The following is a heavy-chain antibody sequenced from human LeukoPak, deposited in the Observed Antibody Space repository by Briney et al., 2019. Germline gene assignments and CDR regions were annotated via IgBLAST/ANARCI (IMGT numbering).Heavy chain of an antibody. V-gene: IGHV3-43*01. J-gene: IGHJ4*02. CDR3: AKDRITMVRGVITVGLFDY. Sequence: GGSLRLSCAASGFTFDDYTMHWVRQAPGKGLEWVSLISWDGGSTYYADSVKGRFTISRDNSKNSLYLQMNSLRTEDTALYYCAKDRITMVRGVITVGLFDYWGQGTLVTVSS. CDR1: GFTFDDYT. CDR2: ISWDGGST. D-gene: IGHD3-10*01.